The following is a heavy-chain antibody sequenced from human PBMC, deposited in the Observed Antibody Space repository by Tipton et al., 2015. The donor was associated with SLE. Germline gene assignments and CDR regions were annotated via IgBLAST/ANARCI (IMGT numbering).Heavy chain of an antibody. CDR3: ARHPPGPPLAGWFDP. Sequence: TLSLTCAVSGGSIRSSNWWSWVRQPPGKGLEWIGYISYTETTKYNPSLESRVIISVDTSKNQFSLRLSSVTAADTAIYYCARHPPGPPLAGWFDPWGQGTLVTVSS. V-gene: IGHV4-4*02. J-gene: IGHJ5*02. CDR2: ISYTETT. CDR1: GGSIRSSNW.